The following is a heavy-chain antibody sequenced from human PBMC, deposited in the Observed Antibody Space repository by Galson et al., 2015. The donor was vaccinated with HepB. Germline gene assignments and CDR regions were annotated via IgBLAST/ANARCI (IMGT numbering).Heavy chain of an antibody. CDR3: AKLGLLQIPDAFGI. CDR2: IYPGDSES. Sequence: QSGAEVKKPGESLKISCKGSGYIFTNYWIGWVRQMSGKGLEWMGIIYPGDSESRYSPSFQGQVTISADKSISIASLQWSSLKASDTAMYYFAKLGLLQIPDAFGIWGQGTMGIVSS. CDR1: GYIFTNYW. V-gene: IGHV5-51*01. D-gene: IGHD3-16*01. J-gene: IGHJ3*02.